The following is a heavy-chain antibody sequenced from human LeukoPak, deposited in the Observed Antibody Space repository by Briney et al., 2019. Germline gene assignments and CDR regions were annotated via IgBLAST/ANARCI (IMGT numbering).Heavy chain of an antibody. Sequence: SETLSLTCTVSGGSISSGGYYWSWIRQHPGTGLEWIGYIYYSGSTYYNPSLKSRVTISVDTSKNQLSLKLSSVTAADTAVYYCARALYSSTAEPYNWFDPWGQGTLVTVSS. V-gene: IGHV4-31*03. CDR1: GGSISSGGYY. CDR3: ARALYSSTAEPYNWFDP. CDR2: IYYSGST. J-gene: IGHJ5*02. D-gene: IGHD6-13*01.